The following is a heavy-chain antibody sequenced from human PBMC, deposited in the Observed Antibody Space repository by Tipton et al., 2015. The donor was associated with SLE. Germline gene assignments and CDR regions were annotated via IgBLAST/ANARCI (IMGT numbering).Heavy chain of an antibody. Sequence: GLVKPSETLSLTCAVYGGSFSGYYWSWIRQPPGKGLEWIGEINHSGSTNYNPSLKSRVTISVDTSKNQFSLKLSSVTAADTAVYYCARAGAKYSSSWLDYWGQGTLVTVSS. CDR2: INHSGST. J-gene: IGHJ4*02. V-gene: IGHV4-34*01. CDR1: GGSFSGYY. D-gene: IGHD6-13*01. CDR3: ARAGAKYSSSWLDY.